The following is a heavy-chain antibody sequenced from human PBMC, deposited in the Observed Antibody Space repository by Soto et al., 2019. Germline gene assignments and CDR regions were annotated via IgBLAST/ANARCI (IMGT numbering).Heavy chain of an antibody. V-gene: IGHV4-59*08. CDR3: ARHRLYSSSSFDY. CDR2: IYYSGST. Sequence: SETLSLTCTLSGGSINSYYWSWIRQPPGKGLEWIGYIYYSGSTNYNPYLKSRITIKIDTSKNQFSLKLSSVTSADTAVYYCARHRLYSSSSFDYWGQGTLVTVSS. D-gene: IGHD6-6*01. CDR1: GGSINSYY. J-gene: IGHJ4*02.